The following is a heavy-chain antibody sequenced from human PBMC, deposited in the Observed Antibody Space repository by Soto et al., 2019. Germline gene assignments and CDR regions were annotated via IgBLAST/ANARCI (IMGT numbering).Heavy chain of an antibody. CDR2: IYYSGST. CDR1: GGSISSGGYY. V-gene: IGHV4-31*03. Sequence: SETLSLTCTVSGGSISSGGYYWSWIRQHPGKGLEWIGYIYYSGSTYYNPSLKSRVTISVDTSKNQFSLKLSSVTAADTAVYYCARGGSGWYENWFDPWGQGTLVTVSS. D-gene: IGHD6-19*01. CDR3: ARGGSGWYENWFDP. J-gene: IGHJ5*02.